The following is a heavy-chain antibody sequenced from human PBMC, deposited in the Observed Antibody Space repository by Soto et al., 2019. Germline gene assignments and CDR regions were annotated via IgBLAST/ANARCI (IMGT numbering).Heavy chain of an antibody. CDR1: GFTFNTYY. V-gene: IGHV3-21*01. CDR2: ISSRSHYI. Sequence: GALRLSCEASGFTFNTYYINWVRQAPGKGLEWVSSISSRSHYIYYADSVEGRFTISRDNTKNSVFLQMSSLRAEDTALYYCARRRSFGGYNYGLDYWGQGTLVSASS. CDR3: ARRRSFGGYNYGLDY. J-gene: IGHJ4*02. D-gene: IGHD5-18*01.